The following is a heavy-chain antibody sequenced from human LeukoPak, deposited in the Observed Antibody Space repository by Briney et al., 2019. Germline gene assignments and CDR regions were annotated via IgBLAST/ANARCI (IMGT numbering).Heavy chain of an antibody. V-gene: IGHV3-30*18. Sequence: PGGSLRLSCAASGFTVSNSWMTWVRQAPGKGLEWVAVISYDGSNKYYADSVKGRFTISRDNSKNTLYLQMNSLRAEDTAVYYCAKDGHQLLWAVYYYYYYMDVWGKGTTVTVSS. CDR1: GFTVSNSW. D-gene: IGHD2-2*01. J-gene: IGHJ6*03. CDR3: AKDGHQLLWAVYYYYYYMDV. CDR2: ISYDGSNK.